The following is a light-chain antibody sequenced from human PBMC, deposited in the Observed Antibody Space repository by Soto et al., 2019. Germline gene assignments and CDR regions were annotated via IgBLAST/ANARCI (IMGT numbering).Light chain of an antibody. CDR3: QQYGSLSWT. CDR1: QSVSTN. CDR2: GAS. J-gene: IGKJ1*01. Sequence: EIVMTQSPATLSVSPGERATLSCRASQSVSTNLAWYQQRPDQAPRLLIYGASTRATGVPDRFSGSGSGTDFTLTISRLEPEDFAVYHCQQYGSLSWTFGQGTKVEIK. V-gene: IGKV3D-15*01.